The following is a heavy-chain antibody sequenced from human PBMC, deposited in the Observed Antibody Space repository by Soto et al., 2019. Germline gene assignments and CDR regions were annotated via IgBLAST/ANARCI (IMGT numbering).Heavy chain of an antibody. Sequence: ASAEVCCTVSGYSVTILAMHGVRQAPGKGLEWMGGFDPEDGEPIYAQKFQGRVTMTEDTSTDTAYMELSSLRSEDTAVYYCATEQTTQQSDSGPRAFDIWGQVTMVTVS. CDR2: FDPEDGEP. CDR3: ATEQTTQQSDSGPRAFDI. V-gene: IGHV1-24*01. CDR1: GYSVTILA. D-gene: IGHD1-26*01. J-gene: IGHJ3*02.